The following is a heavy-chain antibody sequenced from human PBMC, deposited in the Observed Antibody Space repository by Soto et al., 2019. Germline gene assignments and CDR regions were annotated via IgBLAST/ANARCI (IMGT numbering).Heavy chain of an antibody. Sequence: ASVKVSCKASGYTFTSYDINWVRQASGQGLEWMGWKNPNSGNTGYAQKFQGRVTMTRNTSINTAYMELSSLRSEDTAVYYCARGAPGGYCIGGSCPFFDYWGQGTPATVSS. CDR3: ARGAPGGYCIGGSCPFFDY. CDR2: KNPNSGNT. D-gene: IGHD2-15*01. V-gene: IGHV1-8*01. J-gene: IGHJ4*02. CDR1: GYTFTSYD.